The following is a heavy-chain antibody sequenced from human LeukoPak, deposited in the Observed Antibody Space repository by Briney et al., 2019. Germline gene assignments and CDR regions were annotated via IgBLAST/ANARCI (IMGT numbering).Heavy chain of an antibody. CDR3: ARDASSGLFDY. CDR2: ISAYNGNT. J-gene: IGHJ4*02. Sequence: RASVKVSCKASGYTFTSYGLSWVRQAPRQGLEWMGWISAYNGNTNYAQKLQGRVTMTTDTSTSTAYMELRSLRSDDTAVYYCARDASSGLFDYWGQGTLVTVSS. D-gene: IGHD6-25*01. V-gene: IGHV1-18*04. CDR1: GYTFTSYG.